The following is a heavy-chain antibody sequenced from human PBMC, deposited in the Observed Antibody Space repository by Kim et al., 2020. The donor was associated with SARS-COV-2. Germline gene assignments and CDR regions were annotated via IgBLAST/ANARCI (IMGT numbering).Heavy chain of an antibody. V-gene: IGHV4-39*07. Sequence: SETLSLTCTVSGGSISSSSYYWGWIRQPPGKGLEWIGSIYYSGSTYYNPSLKSRVTISVDTSKNQFSLKLSSVTAADTAVYYCARETCGDCYSNWFDPWGQGTLVTVSS. CDR1: GGSISSSSYY. D-gene: IGHD2-21*02. CDR3: ARETCGDCYSNWFDP. CDR2: IYYSGST. J-gene: IGHJ5*02.